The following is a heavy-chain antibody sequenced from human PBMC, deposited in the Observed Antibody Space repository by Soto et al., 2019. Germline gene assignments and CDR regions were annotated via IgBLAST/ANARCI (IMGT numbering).Heavy chain of an antibody. V-gene: IGHV3-33*01. D-gene: IGHD1-26*01. Sequence: PGWSLRLSCAASGFTFISYGMHWVRQAPGKGLEWVAFIWYDGSNKYYADSVKGRFTISRDNSKNTLYLQMNSLRAEDTAVYYCARSNSGYYYYGMDVWGQGTTGTVSS. CDR1: GFTFISYG. CDR2: IWYDGSNK. J-gene: IGHJ6*02. CDR3: ARSNSGYYYYGMDV.